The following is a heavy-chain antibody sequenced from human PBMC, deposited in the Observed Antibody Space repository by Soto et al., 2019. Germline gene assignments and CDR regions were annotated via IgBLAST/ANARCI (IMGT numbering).Heavy chain of an antibody. J-gene: IGHJ4*02. CDR1: GFIFDDYG. Sequence: EVQLVESGGGVVRPGGSLRLSCAASGFIFDDYGMSWVRQAPGKGLEWVAGINWNGGSTGYADSVKGRFTISRDNAKNPLYLQMTSLRAEDTALYYCARLYSSSWYGPGRYWGQGTLVTVSS. D-gene: IGHD6-13*01. CDR2: INWNGGST. V-gene: IGHV3-20*04. CDR3: ARLYSSSWYGPGRY.